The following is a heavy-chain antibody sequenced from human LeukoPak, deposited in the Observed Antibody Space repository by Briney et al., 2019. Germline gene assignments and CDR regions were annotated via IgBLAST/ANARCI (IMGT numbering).Heavy chain of an antibody. CDR3: ARWDTAMPSLDY. D-gene: IGHD5-18*01. V-gene: IGHV1-2*02. CDR1: GYTFTGYY. J-gene: IGHJ4*02. Sequence: ASVKVSCKASGYTFTGYYMHWVRQAPGQGLEWMGWINPNSGGTDYAQKFQGRVTMTRDTSISTAYMELSRLRSDDTAVYYCARWDTAMPSLDYWGQGTLVTVSS. CDR2: INPNSGGT.